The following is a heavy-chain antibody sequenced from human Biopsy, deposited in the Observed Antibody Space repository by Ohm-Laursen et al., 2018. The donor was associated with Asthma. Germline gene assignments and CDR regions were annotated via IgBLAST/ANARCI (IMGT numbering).Heavy chain of an antibody. V-gene: IGHV1-69*06. D-gene: IGHD3-3*02. CDR2: ISPIFGSS. Sequence: SSVKVSCKASGGTFSSYAISWVRQAPGLGLEWMGGISPIFGSSNYAQRFQGRVTITADIFTRTVYMELSGLRFDDTAIYYCARPSPNTGILYYYYHMDVWGQGTTVIVSS. J-gene: IGHJ6*02. CDR1: GGTFSSYA. CDR3: ARPSPNTGILYYYYHMDV.